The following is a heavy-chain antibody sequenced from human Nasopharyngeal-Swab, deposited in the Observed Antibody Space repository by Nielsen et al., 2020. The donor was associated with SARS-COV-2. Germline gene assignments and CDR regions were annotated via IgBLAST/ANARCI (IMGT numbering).Heavy chain of an antibody. CDR1: GGSISSYY. V-gene: IGHV4-59*01. CDR2: IYYSGST. CDR3: ARGGRGIFGVVTNFDY. D-gene: IGHD3-3*01. J-gene: IGHJ4*02. Sequence: SETLSLTCTVSGGSISSYYWSWIRQPPGKGLEWIGYIYYSGSTNYNPSLKSRVTISVDMSKNQFSLKLSSVTAADTAVYYCARGGRGIFGVVTNFDYWGQGTLVTVSS.